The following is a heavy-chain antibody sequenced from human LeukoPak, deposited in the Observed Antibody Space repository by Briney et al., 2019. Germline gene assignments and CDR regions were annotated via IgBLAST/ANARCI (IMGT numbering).Heavy chain of an antibody. CDR1: GGSFSGYY. Sequence: SETLSLTCAVYGGSFSGYYWSWIRQPPGKGLEWIGEINHSGSTNYNPSLKSRVTISVDTSKNQFSLKLSSVTAADTAVCYCARGREAFDYWGQGTLVTVSS. J-gene: IGHJ4*02. CDR2: INHSGST. V-gene: IGHV4-34*01. CDR3: ARGREAFDY.